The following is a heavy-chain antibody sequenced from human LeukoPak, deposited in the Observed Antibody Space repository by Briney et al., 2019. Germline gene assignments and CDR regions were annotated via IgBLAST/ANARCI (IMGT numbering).Heavy chain of an antibody. CDR3: AKDNYYGSGSYFGTYNWFDP. D-gene: IGHD3-10*01. J-gene: IGHJ5*02. CDR2: ISGSGGST. CDR1: GFTFSSYG. Sequence: GRSLRLSCAASGFTFSSYGMSWVRQAPGKGLEWVSAISGSGGSTYYADSVKGRFTISRDNSKNTLYLQMNSLRAEDTAVYYCAKDNYYGSGSYFGTYNWFDPWGQGTLVTVSS. V-gene: IGHV3-23*01.